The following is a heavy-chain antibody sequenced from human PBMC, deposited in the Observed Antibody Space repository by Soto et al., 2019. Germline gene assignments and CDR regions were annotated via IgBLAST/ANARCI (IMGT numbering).Heavy chain of an antibody. CDR1: GGTFSSYA. V-gene: IGHV1-69*12. J-gene: IGHJ5*02. CDR2: IIPIFGTA. D-gene: IGHD3-22*01. CDR3: ARDRGPSSGYYPYWFDP. Sequence: QVQLVQSGAEVKKPGSSVKVSCKASGGTFSSYAITWVRQAPGQGLEWMGGIIPIFGTANYAQKFQGRVTITADESTRPAYMELSSLRAEETAVYYCARDRGPSSGYYPYWFDPWGQGTLVTVSS.